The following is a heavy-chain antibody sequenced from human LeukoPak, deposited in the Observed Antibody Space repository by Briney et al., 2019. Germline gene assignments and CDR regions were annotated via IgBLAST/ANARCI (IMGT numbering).Heavy chain of an antibody. CDR2: IYYSGST. CDR1: GGSISSSSYY. CDR3: ARLITASTPSDVRIES. Sequence: SETLSLTCTVSGGSISSSSYYWGWIRQPPGKGLEWIGSIYYSGSTYYNPSLKSRVTISVDTSKNQFSLKLSSVTAADTAVYYCARLITASTPSDVRIESWGQGTLVIVSS. V-gene: IGHV4-39*01. J-gene: IGHJ4*02. D-gene: IGHD3-16*01.